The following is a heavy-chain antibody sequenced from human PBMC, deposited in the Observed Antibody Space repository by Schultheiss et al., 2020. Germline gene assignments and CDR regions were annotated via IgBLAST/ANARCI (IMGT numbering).Heavy chain of an antibody. CDR1: GGSISSSSYY. D-gene: IGHD3-22*01. CDR2: IYYSGST. J-gene: IGHJ4*02. Sequence: SQTLSLTCTVSGGSISSSSYYWGWIRQPPGKGLEWIGSIYYSGSTYYNPSLKSRVTISVDTSKNQFSLKLSSVTAADTAVYYCARPRTPCLTENYYDSSGYPKGIYYWGQGTLVTVAS. V-gene: IGHV4-39*01. CDR3: ARPRTPCLTENYYDSSGYPKGIYY.